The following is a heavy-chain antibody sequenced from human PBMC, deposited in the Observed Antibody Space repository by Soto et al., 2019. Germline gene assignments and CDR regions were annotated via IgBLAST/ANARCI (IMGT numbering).Heavy chain of an antibody. CDR2: IYYSGST. CDR3: ARTKEDIVVTILFDP. J-gene: IGHJ5*02. V-gene: IGHV4-39*01. CDR1: GGSISSRSYY. D-gene: IGHD2-15*01. Sequence: SETLSLTCTVSGGSISSRSYYWGWIRQPPGKGLEWIGSIYYSGSTYYNPSLKSRVTISVDTSKNQFSLKLSSVTAADTAVYYCARTKEDIVVTILFDPWGQGTLVTVSS.